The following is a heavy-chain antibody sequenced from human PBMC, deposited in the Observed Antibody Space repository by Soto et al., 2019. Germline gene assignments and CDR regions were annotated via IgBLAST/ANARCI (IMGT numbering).Heavy chain of an antibody. Sequence: EAQLLESGGSLVQPGGSLRLSCAASGFSFSSYAMNWVRQAPGKGLEWVSIISGGGDRTYYADSVKGRFTISRDNSKNTLYLRMNSLRAEDTAVYHCAKASRGPLSSRSSDATHFGSWGQGTLVTVSS. CDR1: GFSFSSYA. D-gene: IGHD6-13*01. CDR2: ISGGGDRT. V-gene: IGHV3-23*01. CDR3: AKASRGPLSSRSSDATHFGS. J-gene: IGHJ4*02.